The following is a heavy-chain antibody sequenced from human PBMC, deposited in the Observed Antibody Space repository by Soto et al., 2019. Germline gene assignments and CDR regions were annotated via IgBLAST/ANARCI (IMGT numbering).Heavy chain of an antibody. Sequence: QVQLQESGPGLVKPSETLSLTCTVSGGSISSYYWSWIRQPPGKELEWIGYIYYSGSTNYNPSLKSRVTISVDTSKNQFSLKLSSVTAADTAVYYCAREPYPYSSSSQRMWYYGMDVWGQGTTVTVSS. CDR1: GGSISSYY. CDR3: AREPYPYSSSSQRMWYYGMDV. J-gene: IGHJ6*02. D-gene: IGHD6-6*01. V-gene: IGHV4-59*01. CDR2: IYYSGST.